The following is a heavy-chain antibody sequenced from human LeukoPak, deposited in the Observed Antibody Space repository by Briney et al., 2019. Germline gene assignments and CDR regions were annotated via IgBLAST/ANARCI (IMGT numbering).Heavy chain of an antibody. D-gene: IGHD6-13*01. J-gene: IGHJ4*02. Sequence: PGGSLRLSCAASGFTFSSYDMLWVRQATGKGLEWVSAIGTAGDTYYPGSVKGRFTISRENAKNSLYLQMNSLRAGDTAVYYCARGALLAAAMFDYWGQGTLVTVSS. CDR3: ARGALLAAAMFDY. V-gene: IGHV3-13*01. CDR2: IGTAGDT. CDR1: GFTFSSYD.